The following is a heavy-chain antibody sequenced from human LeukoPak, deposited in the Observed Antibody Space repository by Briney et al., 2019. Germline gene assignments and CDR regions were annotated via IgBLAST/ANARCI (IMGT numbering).Heavy chain of an antibody. J-gene: IGHJ4*02. CDR3: ATVYMDYYGSGD. CDR2: FDPEDGET. D-gene: IGHD3-10*01. Sequence: ASVKVSCKVSGYTLTELSMHWVRQAPGKGLEWMGGFDPEDGETIYAQKFQGRVTMTEDTSTDTAYMELSSLRSEDTAVYYCATVYMDYYGSGDWGQGTLVTVSS. CDR1: GYTLTELS. V-gene: IGHV1-24*01.